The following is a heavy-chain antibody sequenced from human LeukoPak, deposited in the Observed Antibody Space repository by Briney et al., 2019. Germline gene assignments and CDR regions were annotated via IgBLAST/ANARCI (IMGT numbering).Heavy chain of an antibody. Sequence: ASVKVSCKASGYTFTGYYMHWVRQAPGQGLEWMGWINPNSGGTNYAQKFQGRVTMTRDTSISTAYMELSRLRSDDTAVYYCARGRARSLDPYGMDVWGQGTTVTVSS. V-gene: IGHV1-2*02. CDR2: INPNSGGT. J-gene: IGHJ6*02. CDR1: GYTFTGYY. D-gene: IGHD6-6*01. CDR3: ARGRARSLDPYGMDV.